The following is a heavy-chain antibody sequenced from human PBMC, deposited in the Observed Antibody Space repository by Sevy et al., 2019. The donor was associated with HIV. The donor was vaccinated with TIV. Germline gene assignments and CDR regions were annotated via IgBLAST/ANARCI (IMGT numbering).Heavy chain of an antibody. CDR2: IIPIFGTA. J-gene: IGHJ6*02. Sequence: ASVKVSCKASGGTFSSYAISWVRQAPGQGLEWMGGIIPIFGTANYAQKFQGRVTITADESTSTAYMELSSLGSEDTAVYYCASAPLDRITLVQGVVSHYYYSMDVWGQGTTVTVSS. CDR1: GGTFSSYA. D-gene: IGHD3-10*01. V-gene: IGHV1-69*13. CDR3: ASAPLDRITLVQGVVSHYYYSMDV.